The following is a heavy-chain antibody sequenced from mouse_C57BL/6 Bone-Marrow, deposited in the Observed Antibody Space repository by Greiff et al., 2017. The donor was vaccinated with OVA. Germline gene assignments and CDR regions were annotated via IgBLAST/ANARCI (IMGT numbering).Heavy chain of an antibody. J-gene: IGHJ3*01. CDR1: GYAFSSSW. V-gene: IGHV1-82*01. D-gene: IGHD4-1*01. CDR2: IYPGDGDT. CDR3: ARSELTGAWFAY. Sequence: VKLLESGPELVKPGASVKISCKASGYAFSSSWMNWVKQRPGQGLEWIGRIYPGDGDTNYNGKFKGKATLTADKSSSTAYMQLSSLTSEDSAVYFGARSELTGAWFAYWGQGTLVTVSA.